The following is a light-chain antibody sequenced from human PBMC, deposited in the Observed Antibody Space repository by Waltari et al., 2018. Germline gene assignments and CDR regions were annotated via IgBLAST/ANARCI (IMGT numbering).Light chain of an antibody. V-gene: IGKV1-39*01. CDR1: QSLARY. CDR3: QQSYNTPRT. Sequence: DIQIALVPSSLSASFGSRVNITCRASQSLARYLNWYQQKPGKAPTLLIYAVSSLQSGVPSRFSGSGSGADFTLTISSLQYEDVGNYYCQQSYNTPRTFGQGTRVEIK. CDR2: AVS. J-gene: IGKJ1*01.